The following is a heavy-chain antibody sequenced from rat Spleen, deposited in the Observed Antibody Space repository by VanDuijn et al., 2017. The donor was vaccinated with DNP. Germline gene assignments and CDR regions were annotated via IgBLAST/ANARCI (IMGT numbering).Heavy chain of an antibody. CDR2: IRHDGGST. Sequence: EVQLVESGGGLVQPGRSLKLSCAASGIIFSDHYMAWVRQAPTKGLEWVAAIRHDGGSTDYGDSVKGRFTISRDNAKSTLYLQMNSLRSEDMATYYCARPDYYDGSYPHYWGQGVMVTVSS. CDR3: ARPDYYDGSYPHY. D-gene: IGHD1-12*02. J-gene: IGHJ2*01. V-gene: IGHV5-22*01. CDR1: GIIFSDHY.